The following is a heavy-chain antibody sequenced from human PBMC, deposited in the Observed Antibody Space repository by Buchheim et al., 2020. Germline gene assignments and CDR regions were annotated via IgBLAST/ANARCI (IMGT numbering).Heavy chain of an antibody. J-gene: IGHJ6*02. CDR2: ISYDGNHQ. CDR1: GFNFSDNG. Sequence: QVQLVESGGGVVQPGRSLRLSCAASGFNFSDNGMHWVRQAPGKGLEWVGVISYDGNHQFYRDSVKGRFTISRDNSQNTLYLQMDSLRVEETAVYYCAKGKVGANMDVWGQGTT. CDR3: AKGKVGANMDV. D-gene: IGHD1-26*01. V-gene: IGHV3-30*18.